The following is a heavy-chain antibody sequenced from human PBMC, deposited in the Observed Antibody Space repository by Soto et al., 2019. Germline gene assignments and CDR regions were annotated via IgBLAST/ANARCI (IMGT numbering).Heavy chain of an antibody. CDR1: GGSISSGTSY. Sequence: SDTCSVGGGSISSGTSYWSWKRQRPGKGLEWIGYIFYSGSFYYTPSLRGRVMILADTSKNQFTLRLSSVTAADTAVYYCARAPETPSILGVALPYFFAYWGQGALVTVSS. V-gene: IGHV4-31*03. D-gene: IGHD3-3*01. CDR3: ARAPETPSILGVALPYFFAY. CDR2: IFYSGSF. J-gene: IGHJ4*02.